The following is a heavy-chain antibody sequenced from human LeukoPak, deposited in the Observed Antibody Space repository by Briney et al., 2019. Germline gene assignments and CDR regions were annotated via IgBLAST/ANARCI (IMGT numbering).Heavy chain of an antibody. V-gene: IGHV3-15*01. CDR2: ITPSTD. Sequence: GGSLRLSCAASGFNFKPAYMNWVRQAPWKGLEWLGRITPSTDQYAAPVKGRFTISRDDSKNMVYLQMSSLVTDDTAVYYCVWSSTWNKRFYLDYWGQGTPVTVSS. J-gene: IGHJ4*02. CDR1: GFNFKPAY. CDR3: VWSSTWNKRFYLDY. D-gene: IGHD6-6*01.